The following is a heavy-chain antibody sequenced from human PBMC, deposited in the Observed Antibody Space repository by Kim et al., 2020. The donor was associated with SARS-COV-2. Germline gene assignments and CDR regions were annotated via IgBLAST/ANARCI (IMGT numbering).Heavy chain of an antibody. CDR3: ARARSDYYDSDAFDI. V-gene: IGHV3-21*01. CDR1: GFTFSSYS. J-gene: IGHJ3*02. CDR2: ISSSSSYI. Sequence: GGSLRLSCAASGFTFSSYSMNWVRQAPGKGLEWVSSISSSSSYIYYADSVKGRFTISRDNAKNSLYLQMNSLRAEDTAVYYCARARSDYYDSDAFDIWGQGTMVTVSS. D-gene: IGHD3-22*01.